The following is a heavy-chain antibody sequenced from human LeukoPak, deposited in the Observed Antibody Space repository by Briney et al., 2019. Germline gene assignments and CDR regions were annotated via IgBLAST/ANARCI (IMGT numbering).Heavy chain of an antibody. Sequence: ASVKVSCKASGYTFTSYGISWVRQAPGQGLEWMGIINPSGGSTSYAQKFQGRVTVTRDTSTSTVYMELSSLRSEDTAVYYCARRSLPGGSGGSWDYWGQGTLVTVSS. CDR1: GYTFTSYG. D-gene: IGHD2-15*01. CDR3: ARRSLPGGSGGSWDY. CDR2: INPSGGST. J-gene: IGHJ4*02. V-gene: IGHV1-46*01.